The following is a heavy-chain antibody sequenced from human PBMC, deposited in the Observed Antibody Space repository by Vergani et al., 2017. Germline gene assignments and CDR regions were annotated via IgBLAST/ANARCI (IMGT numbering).Heavy chain of an antibody. CDR2: IDWDDET. J-gene: IGHJ4*02. Sequence: QVNLKESGPALVEPTQTLTLTCTFSGFTFNTNDRTRVSWIRQPPGKGLEWLARIDWDDETFYNASLKTRLTISKDTSKNQVVLIMTNVDPGDTATYFCVRTAWYYFDFWGQGILVTVSS. V-gene: IGHV2-70*04. D-gene: IGHD2-8*02. CDR3: VRTAWYYFDF. CDR1: GFTFNTNDRTR.